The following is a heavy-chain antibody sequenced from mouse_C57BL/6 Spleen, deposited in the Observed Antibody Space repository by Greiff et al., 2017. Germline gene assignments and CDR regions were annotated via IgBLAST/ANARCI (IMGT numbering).Heavy chain of an antibody. CDR3: AVGYYCGSSYVDC. J-gene: IGHJ2*01. V-gene: IGHV6-3*01. Sequence: EVKLVESGGGLVQPGGSMKLSCVASGFTFSNYWMNWVRQSPEQGLEWVAQIRLKSDNYATHYAESVKGRFTISRDDSKSSVYLQMNNLRAEDTGIYYCAVGYYCGSSYVDCWGQGTTLTVSS. CDR1: GFTFSNYW. CDR2: IRLKSDNYAT. D-gene: IGHD1-1*01.